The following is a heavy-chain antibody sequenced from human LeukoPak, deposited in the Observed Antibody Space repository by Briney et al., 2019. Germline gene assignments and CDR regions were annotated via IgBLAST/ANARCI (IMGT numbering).Heavy chain of an antibody. CDR1: GGTFNSYA. J-gene: IGHJ4*02. CDR2: MNPNSGNT. D-gene: IGHD6-13*01. Sequence: ASVKVSCKASGGTFNSYAISWVRQAPGQGLEWMGWMNPNSGNTGYAQKFQGRVTMTRNTSISTAYMELSSLRSEDTAVYYCARTTLDYSSSVDYWGQGTLVTVSS. CDR3: ARTTLDYSSSVDY. V-gene: IGHV1-8*02.